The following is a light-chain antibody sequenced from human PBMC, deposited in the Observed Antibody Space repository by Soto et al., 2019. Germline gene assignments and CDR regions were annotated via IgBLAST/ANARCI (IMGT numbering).Light chain of an antibody. V-gene: IGKV3-11*01. J-gene: IGKJ1*01. CDR2: DAS. Sequence: EIVLTQSPATLSLSPGERATLSCRASQSVSSYLAWYQQKPGQAPRLLIYDASNRATGIPARFSGSGSGTDFTLTISSLQPEDFATYYCQQSHSIPWTFGQGTKVDI. CDR3: QQSHSIPWT. CDR1: QSVSSY.